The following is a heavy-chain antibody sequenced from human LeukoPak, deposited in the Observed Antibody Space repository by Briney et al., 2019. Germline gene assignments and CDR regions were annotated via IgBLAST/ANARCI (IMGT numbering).Heavy chain of an antibody. V-gene: IGHV3-30-3*01. CDR2: ISYDGSNK. CDR1: GFTFSSYA. J-gene: IGHJ4*02. CDR3: ARDKAATFDY. D-gene: IGHD6-13*01. Sequence: GGSLRLSCAASGFTFSSYAMHWVRQAPGRGLEWVAVISYDGSNKYYADSVKGRFTISRDNSKNTLYLQMNSLRAEDTAVYYCARDKAATFDYWGQGTLVTVSS.